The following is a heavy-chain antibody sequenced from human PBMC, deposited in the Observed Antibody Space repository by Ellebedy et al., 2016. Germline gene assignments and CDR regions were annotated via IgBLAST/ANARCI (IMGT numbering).Heavy chain of an antibody. D-gene: IGHD3-16*02. CDR2: IYRGDSDT. V-gene: IGHV5-51*01. CDR3: ARQGDYDYVWGSYRFDY. J-gene: IGHJ4*02. CDR1: GYSFTSYW. Sequence: GESLKISXKGSGYSFTSYWIGWVRQMPGKGLEWMGIIYRGDSDTRYSPSFQGQVTISADKSISTAYLQWSSLKASDTAMYYCARQGDYDYVWGSYRFDYWGQGTLVTVSS.